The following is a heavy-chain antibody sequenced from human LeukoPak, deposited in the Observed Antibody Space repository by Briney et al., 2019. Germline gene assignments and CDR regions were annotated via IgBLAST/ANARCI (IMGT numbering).Heavy chain of an antibody. J-gene: IGHJ3*02. CDR3: AKFALAAGTKNDAFDI. CDR2: IRYDGSNK. D-gene: IGHD6-13*01. CDR1: GLTFSSYG. Sequence: GGSLRLSCAASGLTFSSYGMHWVRQAPGQGLEWAAFIRYDGSNKYYADSVKGRFTISRDNSKDTLYLQMNSLRAEDTAVYYCAKFALAAGTKNDAFDIWGQGTMVTVSS. V-gene: IGHV3-30*02.